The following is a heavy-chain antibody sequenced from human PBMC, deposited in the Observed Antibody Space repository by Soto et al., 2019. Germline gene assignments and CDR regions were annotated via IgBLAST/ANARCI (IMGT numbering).Heavy chain of an antibody. V-gene: IGHV3-21*01. CDR1: GFTFSSYS. D-gene: IGHD3-22*01. CDR3: AQGTYYYDSSGRRDNVDY. Sequence: GGSLILSCAASGFTFSSYSMNWVRQAPGKGLEWVSSISSSSSYIYYADSVKGRFTISRDNAKNSLYLQMNSLRAEDTAVYYCAQGTYYYDSSGRRDNVDYWGQGTLVSVSS. CDR2: ISSSSSYI. J-gene: IGHJ4*02.